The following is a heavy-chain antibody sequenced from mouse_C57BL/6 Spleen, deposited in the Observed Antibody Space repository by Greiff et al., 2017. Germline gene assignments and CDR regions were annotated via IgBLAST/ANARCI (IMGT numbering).Heavy chain of an antibody. CDR2: IYPGSGNT. CDR1: GYSFTSYY. Sequence: QVQLKESGPELVKPGASVKISCKASGYSFTSYYIHWVKQRPGQGLEWIGWIYPGSGNTTYNEQFKGKATLTADTSSSTAYMHLSILPSEDSAVYYFARSPLYYGNSYWYFDVWGTGTTVTVSS. D-gene: IGHD2-1*01. J-gene: IGHJ1*03. V-gene: IGHV1-66*01. CDR3: ARSPLYYGNSYWYFDV.